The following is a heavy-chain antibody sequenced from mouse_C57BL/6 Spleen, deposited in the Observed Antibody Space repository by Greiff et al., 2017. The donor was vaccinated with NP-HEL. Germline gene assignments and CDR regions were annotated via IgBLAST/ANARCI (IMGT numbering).Heavy chain of an antibody. Sequence: VQLQQSGPELVKPGASVKISCKASGYAFSSSWMNWVKQRPGKGLEWIGRIYPGDGDTNYNGKFKGKATLTADKSSSTAYMQLSSLTSEDSACYFCARESIYEGYYGFAYWGQGTLVTVSA. CDR3: ARESIYEGYYGFAY. CDR2: IYPGDGDT. D-gene: IGHD2-3*01. CDR1: GYAFSSSW. J-gene: IGHJ3*01. V-gene: IGHV1-82*01.